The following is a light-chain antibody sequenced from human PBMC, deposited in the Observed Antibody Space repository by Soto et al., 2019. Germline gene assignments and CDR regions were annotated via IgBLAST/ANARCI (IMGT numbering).Light chain of an antibody. J-gene: IGKJ1*01. CDR3: QQNYRATRWT. CDR1: QSISRY. V-gene: IGKV1-39*01. CDR2: AAS. Sequence: DIQMTQSPSSLSASVGDRITITCRASQSISRYLNWYQHKPGKAPKPLINAASSLERGVPSRFSGGGSGTDFTLNISSLQPDDFATYYCQQNYRATRWTFGQGTKVDIK.